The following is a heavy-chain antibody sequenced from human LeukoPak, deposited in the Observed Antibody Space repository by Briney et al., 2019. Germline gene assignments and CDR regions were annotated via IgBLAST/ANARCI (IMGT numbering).Heavy chain of an antibody. CDR3: TRLSHVAGAPKVSWFDP. V-gene: IGHV4-38-2*02. CDR1: AYSISNGFV. J-gene: IGHJ5*02. D-gene: IGHD1-26*01. CDR2: IYHSGTT. Sequence: SETLSLTCTVSAYSISNGFVWGWIRQPPGKELEWIASIYHSGTTYYNPSLKSRVTMSVDTSKNQFSLRLSSVTAADTAVYYCTRLSHVAGAPKVSWFDPWGQGTLVTVSS.